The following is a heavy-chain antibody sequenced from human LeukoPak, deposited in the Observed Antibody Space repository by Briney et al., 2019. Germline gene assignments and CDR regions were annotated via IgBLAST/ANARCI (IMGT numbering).Heavy chain of an antibody. V-gene: IGHV1-18*01. J-gene: IGHJ4*02. Sequence: ASVKVSCKASGYTFTSYGISWVRQAPGQGLEWMGWISAYNGNTNYAQKLQGRVTMTTDTSTSTAYMELRSLRSDDTAVYYCVIRSDGSGYYYFDYWGQGTLVTVSS. CDR2: ISAYNGNT. CDR1: GYTFTSYG. CDR3: VIRSDGSGYYYFDY. D-gene: IGHD3-22*01.